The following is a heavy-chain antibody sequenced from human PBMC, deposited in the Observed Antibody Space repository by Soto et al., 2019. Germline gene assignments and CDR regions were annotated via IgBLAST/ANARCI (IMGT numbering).Heavy chain of an antibody. CDR2: ISTGGAYM. V-gene: IGHV3-21*06. J-gene: IGHJ4*02. D-gene: IGHD2-21*01. CDR3: ARDIASPGGDYFDS. Sequence: EVQLVESGGGLVKAGWSLRLFCTASGFTFRNYNMNWVRQAPGKGLEWVSSISTGGAYMFYADSVKGRFTISRDNAPNSLFLQMDSPRAEDTAVYYCARDIASPGGDYFDSSVQRTLVNV. CDR1: GFTFRNYN.